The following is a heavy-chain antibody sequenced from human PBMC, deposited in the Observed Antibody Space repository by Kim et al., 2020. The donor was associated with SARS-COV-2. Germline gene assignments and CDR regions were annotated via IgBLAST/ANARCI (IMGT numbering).Heavy chain of an antibody. CDR2: ISNNGRTK. D-gene: IGHD3-3*01. V-gene: IGHV3-30*01. CDR3: ARDQRDYDFPAEYYFDF. CDR1: GFTFNSYA. J-gene: IGHJ4*02. Sequence: GGSLRLSCAASGFTFNSYAMHWVRQAPGKGLEWLTVISNNGRTKYYAASVKGRFTISRDNSKNTLFLQMNSLRAEDTAVYYCARDQRDYDFPAEYYFDFCGQGTLVTVSS.